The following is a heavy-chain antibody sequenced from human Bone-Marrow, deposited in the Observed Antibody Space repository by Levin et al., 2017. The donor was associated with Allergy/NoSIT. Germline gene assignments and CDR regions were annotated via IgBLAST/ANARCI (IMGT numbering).Heavy chain of an antibody. D-gene: IGHD1-26*01. CDR3: ARSSEGWDLQPFYFDF. J-gene: IGHJ4*02. CDR2: VYHSGST. V-gene: IGHV4-59*01. Sequence: GSLRLSCTVSGGSIKGYYWSWIRQPPGKGLEWFGYVYHSGSTNYNPSLKSRVTISVDTSTNQFSLNLRSVTAADTAVYYCARSSEGWDLQPFYFDFWGQGTLVTVPS. CDR1: GGSIKGYY.